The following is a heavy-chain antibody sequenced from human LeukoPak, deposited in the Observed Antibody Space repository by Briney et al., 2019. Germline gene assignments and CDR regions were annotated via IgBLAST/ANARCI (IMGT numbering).Heavy chain of an antibody. CDR1: GYTFTSYG. CDR3: ASFDSSTNDDYCSSTSCSLRGYMDV. Sequence: GASVKVSCKASGYTFTSYGISWVRQAPGQGLEWMGGIIPIFGTANYAQKFQGRVTITTDESTSTAYMELSSLRSEDTAVYYCASFDSSTNDDYCSSTSCSLRGYMDVWGKGTTVTVSS. D-gene: IGHD2-2*01. V-gene: IGHV1-69*05. CDR2: IIPIFGTA. J-gene: IGHJ6*03.